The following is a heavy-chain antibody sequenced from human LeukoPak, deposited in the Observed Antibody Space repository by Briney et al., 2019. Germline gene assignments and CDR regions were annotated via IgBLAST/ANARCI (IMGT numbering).Heavy chain of an antibody. CDR3: AGEYSSAEQFDY. CDR1: GGSFSGYY. D-gene: IGHD6-19*01. V-gene: IGHV4-34*01. J-gene: IGHJ4*02. CDR2: INHSGST. Sequence: KTSETLSLTCAVYGGSFSGYYWSWIRQPPGKGLEWIGEINHSGSTNYNPSLKSRVTISVDTSKNQFSLKLSSVTAADTAVYYCAGEYSSAEQFDYWGQGTLVTVSP.